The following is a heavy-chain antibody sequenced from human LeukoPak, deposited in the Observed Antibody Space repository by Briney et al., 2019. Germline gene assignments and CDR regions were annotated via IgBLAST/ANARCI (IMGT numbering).Heavy chain of an antibody. CDR1: GGSISSSNW. V-gene: IGHV4-4*02. D-gene: IGHD4-17*01. CDR2: IYHSGST. Sequence: PSETLSLTCAVSGGSISSSNWWSWVRQPPGKGLEWIGEIYHSGSTNYNPSLKSRVTISVDKSKNQFSLKLSSVTAADTAVYYCARLTTVTPRTAFDIWGQGTLVTVSS. J-gene: IGHJ3*02. CDR3: ARLTTVTPRTAFDI.